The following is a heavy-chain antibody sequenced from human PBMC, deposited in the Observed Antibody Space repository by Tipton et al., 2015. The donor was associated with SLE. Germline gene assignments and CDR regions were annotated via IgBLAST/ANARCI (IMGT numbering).Heavy chain of an antibody. Sequence: SLRLSCAASGFTFSSYAMSWVRQAPGKGLEWVSVIYSGGSTYYEDSVKGRFTISRDNSRNTLYLQMNSLRPEDTAVYYCAKERLWGSYPEYWGQGTLVTASS. CDR3: AKERLWGSYPEY. CDR2: IYSGGST. D-gene: IGHD3-16*02. V-gene: IGHV3-23*03. J-gene: IGHJ4*02. CDR1: GFTFSSYA.